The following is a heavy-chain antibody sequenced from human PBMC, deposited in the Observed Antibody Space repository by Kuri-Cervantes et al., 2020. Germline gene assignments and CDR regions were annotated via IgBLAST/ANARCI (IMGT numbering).Heavy chain of an antibody. CDR1: GFTFDTYA. CDR2: ISASGFNT. J-gene: IGHJ4*02. D-gene: IGHD6-13*01. CDR3: ARQQQLTPAAFDF. V-gene: IGHV3-23*01. Sequence: GESLKISCAASGFTFDTYAMTWVRQAPGKGLEWVSAISASGFNTNYADSVKGRFTISRDISKNTLYLQMNSLRAEDTAVYYCARQQQLTPAAFDFWGQGTLVTVFS.